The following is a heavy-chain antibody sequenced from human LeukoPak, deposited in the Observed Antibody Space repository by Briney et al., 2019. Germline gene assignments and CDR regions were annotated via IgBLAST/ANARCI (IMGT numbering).Heavy chain of an antibody. CDR2: INTNSGDP. CDR1: GYTFTNYG. J-gene: IGHJ3*02. V-gene: IGHV7-4-1*02. D-gene: IGHD5-18*01. Sequence: ASVKVSCKASGYTFTNYGVNWVRQAPGEGLEWMGWINTNSGDPTYAQGFTGRFVFSLDTSVSTAYLRISSLRAEDTAVYYCARFRPHGYYDTFDIWGQGTMVTVS. CDR3: ARFRPHGYYDTFDI.